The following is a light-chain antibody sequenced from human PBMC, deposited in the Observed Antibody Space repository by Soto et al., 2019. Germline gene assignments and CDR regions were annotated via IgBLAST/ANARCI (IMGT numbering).Light chain of an antibody. J-gene: IGKJ2*01. CDR2: GAS. CDR1: QSINIY. V-gene: IGKV1-39*01. Sequence: IQMTQSPSSLSASVGDSVTVTCRASQSINIYLNWYQQKPGKAPTLLIYGASSLQSGVPSRFTGGGSRTDFTLTISSLQPEDVATYYCQQSYRSPYTFGQGTKVEIK. CDR3: QQSYRSPYT.